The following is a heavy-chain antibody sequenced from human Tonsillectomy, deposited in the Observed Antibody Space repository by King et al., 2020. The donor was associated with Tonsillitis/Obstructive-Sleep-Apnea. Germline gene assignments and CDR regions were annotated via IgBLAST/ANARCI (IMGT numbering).Heavy chain of an antibody. CDR3: ARLREVNTSQWYLYL. J-gene: IGHJ2*01. D-gene: IGHD1-26*01. V-gene: IGHV3-33*01. CDR2: IWDDGSSK. Sequence: VQLVESGGGVVQPGRSLRLSCAASGFTFNIYGMHWVRQAPGKGLEWVAFIWDDGSSKYYADSVKGRFTISRDNSKNTLYLQMNSRRAEDTAVSYCARLREVNTSQWYLYLWGRGTLVTVSS. CDR1: GFTFNIYG.